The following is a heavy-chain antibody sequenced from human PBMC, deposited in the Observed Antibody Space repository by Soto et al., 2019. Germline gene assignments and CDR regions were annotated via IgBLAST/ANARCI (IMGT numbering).Heavy chain of an antibody. Sequence: EVQLVESGGGLVKPGGSLRLSCAASGFTFSNAWMNWVRQAPGKGLEWVGRIKSKTDGGTTDYAAPVKGRCTISRDDSKNTLYLQMNSLKTEDTAVYYCTTVSIRGPYYYGMDVWGQGTTVTVSS. D-gene: IGHD3-10*01. CDR3: TTVSIRGPYYYGMDV. J-gene: IGHJ6*02. V-gene: IGHV3-15*07. CDR1: GFTFSNAW. CDR2: IKSKTDGGTT.